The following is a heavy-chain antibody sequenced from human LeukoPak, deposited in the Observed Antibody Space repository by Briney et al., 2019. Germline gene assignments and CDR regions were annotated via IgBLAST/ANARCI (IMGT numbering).Heavy chain of an antibody. CDR3: ARGSSITMIVVVITDFDY. D-gene: IGHD3-22*01. V-gene: IGHV3-30*04. CDR1: GFTFSSYA. CDR2: ISYDGSNK. J-gene: IGHJ4*02. Sequence: PGGSLRLSCAASGFTFSSYAMHWVRQAPGKGLEWVAVISYDGSNKYYADSVKGRFTISRDNSKNTLYLQMNSLRAEDTAVYYCARGSSITMIVVVITDFDYWGQGTLVTVSS.